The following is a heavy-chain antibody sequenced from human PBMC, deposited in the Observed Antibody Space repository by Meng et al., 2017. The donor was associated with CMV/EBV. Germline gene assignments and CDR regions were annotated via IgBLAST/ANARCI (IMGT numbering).Heavy chain of an antibody. CDR3: ARGSAEAGSTGGAAGLFDY. Sequence: TFTSYDITWVRQATGQGLEWMGWMNPNSGNTGYAQKFQGRVTITMNTSISTAYMELSSLRSEDTAVYYCARGSAEAGSTGGAAGLFDYWGQGTLVTAPQ. D-gene: IGHD6-13*01. CDR1: TFTSYD. CDR2: MNPNSGNT. V-gene: IGHV1-8*03. J-gene: IGHJ4*02.